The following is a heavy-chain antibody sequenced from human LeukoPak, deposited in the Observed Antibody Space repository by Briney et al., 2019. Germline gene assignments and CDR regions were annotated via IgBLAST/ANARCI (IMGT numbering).Heavy chain of an antibody. J-gene: IGHJ4*02. CDR3: ATYYYDGGTYTN. Sequence: GASVKVSCKASGYTFADYYMHWAQQAPGKGLEWMGRINPKNRETVYAEKFQGRVTITADTPTDTAYMELSSLRSEDTAVYYCATYYYDGGTYTNWGQGTLVTVSS. CDR1: GYTFADYY. CDR2: INPKNRET. D-gene: IGHD3-22*01. V-gene: IGHV1-69-2*01.